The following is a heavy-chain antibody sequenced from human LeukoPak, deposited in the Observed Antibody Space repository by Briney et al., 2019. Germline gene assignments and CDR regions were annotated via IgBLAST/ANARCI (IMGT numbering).Heavy chain of an antibody. Sequence: GGSLRLSCAASGFTFSSYAMSWARQAPGKGLEWVSAITASGDTTYYADSVKGRFTISRDNSKNTLSLQMNSLRADDTAVYFCAKRYSSSSATYNWFDPWGQGTLVTVSS. CDR2: ITASGDTT. CDR3: AKRYSSSSATYNWFDP. CDR1: GFTFSSYA. J-gene: IGHJ5*02. D-gene: IGHD6-13*01. V-gene: IGHV3-23*01.